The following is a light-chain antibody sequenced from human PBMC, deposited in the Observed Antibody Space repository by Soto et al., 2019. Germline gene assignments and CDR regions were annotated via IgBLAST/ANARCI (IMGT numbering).Light chain of an antibody. CDR1: NIGSNS. V-gene: IGLV3-21*04. CDR2: YDS. Sequence: SYELTQPPSVSVAPGKTASITCGGNNIGSNSVHWYQQKPGQAPVLVIYYDSDRPSGIPERFSGSNSGNTATLTISRVEAGDEADYYCQVWDSSSDHPVFGGGTKLTVL. J-gene: IGLJ2*01. CDR3: QVWDSSSDHPV.